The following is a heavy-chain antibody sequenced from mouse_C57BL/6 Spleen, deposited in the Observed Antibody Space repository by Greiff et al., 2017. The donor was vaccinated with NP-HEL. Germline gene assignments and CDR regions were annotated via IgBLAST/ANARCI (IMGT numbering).Heavy chain of an antibody. CDR1: GYTFTSYW. CDR3: ASDYYGHWYFDV. CDR2: IDPSDSET. J-gene: IGHJ1*03. Sequence: VQLQQSGAELVRPGSSVKLSCKASGYTFTSYWMHWVKQRPIQGLEWIGNIDPSDSETHYNQKFKDKATLTVDKSSSTAYMQLSSLTSEDSAVYYCASDYYGHWYFDVWGTGTTVTVSS. V-gene: IGHV1-52*01. D-gene: IGHD1-1*01.